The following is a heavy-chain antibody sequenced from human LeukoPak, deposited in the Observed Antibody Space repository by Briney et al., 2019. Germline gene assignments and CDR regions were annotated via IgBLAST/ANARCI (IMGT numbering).Heavy chain of an antibody. V-gene: IGHV3-30-3*01. J-gene: IGHJ4*02. D-gene: IGHD3-22*01. CDR1: GFTFNRYA. CDR3: ASDPFDSSGCYPLDY. CDR2: ISHHGSNQ. Sequence: PGGALRLSCAASGFTFNRYAMHWVRQAPGKGLEWGAVISHHGSNQFYVHSMKGRFTISRDNSKSTLYLQMNSLRPEDTAVYYCASDPFDSSGCYPLDYWGQGTLVTVS.